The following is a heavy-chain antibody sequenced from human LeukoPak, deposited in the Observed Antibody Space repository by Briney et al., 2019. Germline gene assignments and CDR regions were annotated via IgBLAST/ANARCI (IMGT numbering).Heavy chain of an antibody. J-gene: IGHJ4*02. CDR2: VNTDGSNT. CDR3: VVWGEDRSGHRFDF. CDR1: GFTFDYYW. V-gene: IGHV3-74*01. Sequence: GGSLRLSCAASGFTFDYYWMHWVRQAPGKGLMWVSRVNTDGSNTHYADSVKGRFTISRDNAKNTLYLQMNGLRVEDTAVYYCVVWGEDRSGHRFDFWGQGTLVTVSS. D-gene: IGHD3-22*01.